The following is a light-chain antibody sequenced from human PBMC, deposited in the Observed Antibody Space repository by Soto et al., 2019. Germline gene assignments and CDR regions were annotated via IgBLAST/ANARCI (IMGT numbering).Light chain of an antibody. CDR2: DAS. J-gene: IGKJ5*01. V-gene: IGKV3-11*01. CDR3: QQRSNWPPIT. Sequence: EIVMTQSPVTLSASPGARAPLSCRASQSVDNNVAWYQQQPGQAPRLLIYDASNRATGIPARFSGSGSGTDFTLTISSLEPEDFAVYYCQQRSNWPPITFGQGTRLEIK. CDR1: QSVDNN.